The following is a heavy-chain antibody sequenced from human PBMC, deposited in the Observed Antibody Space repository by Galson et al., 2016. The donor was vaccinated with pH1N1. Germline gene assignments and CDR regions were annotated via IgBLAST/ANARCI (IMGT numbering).Heavy chain of an antibody. CDR1: GFTFKNFG. Sequence: SLRLSCAASGFTFKNFGMHWVRQAPGRGLEWVAFTRYDESNKYYGDSVKGRFSISRDNSKNTLYLQMSSLRGGDTAVYYCAKENFYFGSGSHYGLDVWGQGTTVTVS. J-gene: IGHJ6*02. V-gene: IGHV3-30*02. CDR2: TRYDESNK. D-gene: IGHD3-10*01. CDR3: AKENFYFGSGSHYGLDV.